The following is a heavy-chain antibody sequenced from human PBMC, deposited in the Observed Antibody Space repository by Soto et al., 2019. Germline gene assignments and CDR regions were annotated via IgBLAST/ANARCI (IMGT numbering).Heavy chain of an antibody. CDR1: GGNFRSQSIS. V-gene: IGHV1-69*08. D-gene: IGHD6-13*01. J-gene: IGHJ6*02. Sequence: QVQLVQSGAEVKKPGSSVKVSCKASGGNFRSQSISISWVRQAPGQGLEWMGRAIPVLGVANYAQKFQGRVTITADKCPXPXXXEXCSLRSEDTAVDDCARERDVAAAATVETNYYYGMDVWGQGTTVTVSS. CDR2: AIPVLGVA. CDR3: ARERDVAAAATVETNYYYGMDV.